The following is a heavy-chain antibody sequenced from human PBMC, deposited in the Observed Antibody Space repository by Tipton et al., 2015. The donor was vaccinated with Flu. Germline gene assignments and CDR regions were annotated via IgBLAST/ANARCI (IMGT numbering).Heavy chain of an antibody. J-gene: IGHJ2*01. D-gene: IGHD7-27*01. CDR1: GYSFTSYY. CDR3: ARGTGDVWYFDL. Sequence: QLVQSGAEVKKPGASVILSCKPSGYSFTSYYIHWVRQAPGQGLEWVGILNPTDGSTTYAQKFQGRVTLTRDTSTSTAYMELRSLRSDDTAVYYCARGTGDVWYFDLWGRGTLVTVSS. V-gene: IGHV1-46*01. CDR2: LNPTDGST.